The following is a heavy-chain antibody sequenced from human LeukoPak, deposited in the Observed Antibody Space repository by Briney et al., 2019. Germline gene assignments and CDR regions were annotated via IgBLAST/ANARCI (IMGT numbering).Heavy chain of an antibody. Sequence: TGGSLRLSCAASGFTVSSNYMSWVRQAPGKGLEWVAVISYDGSNKYYADSVKGRFTISRDNAKNSLYLQMNSLRAEDTAVYFCARIPLRSESFYNPSDCWGQGTLVTVSS. CDR1: GFTVSSNY. CDR3: ARIPLRSESFYNPSDC. J-gene: IGHJ4*02. V-gene: IGHV3-30-3*01. CDR2: ISYDGSNK. D-gene: IGHD3-10*01.